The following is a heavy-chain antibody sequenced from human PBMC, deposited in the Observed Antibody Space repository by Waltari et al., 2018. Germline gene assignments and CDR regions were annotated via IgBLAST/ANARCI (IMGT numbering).Heavy chain of an antibody. CDR1: GFTFNSYA. CDR2: LSDSGEST. Sequence: EVQLLESGGGLVQPGQSLIFSCAASGFTFNSYAMRWVRHAPGKGLELVSALSDSGESTYYADSVKGRFTISRDNSMNTLYLQMNNLRVEDTAVYYCARALWGGFDYWGQGTLLTVSS. J-gene: IGHJ4*02. CDR3: ARALWGGFDY. V-gene: IGHV3-23*01. D-gene: IGHD3-16*01.